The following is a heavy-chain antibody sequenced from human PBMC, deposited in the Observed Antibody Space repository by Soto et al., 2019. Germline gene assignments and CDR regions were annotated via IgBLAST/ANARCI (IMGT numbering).Heavy chain of an antibody. CDR1: GFTFSEYA. CDR3: TKEPKKSISHDY. V-gene: IGHV3-23*01. Sequence: EVQLLESGGGLVQPGGSLRLSCAASGFTFSEYAMSWVRQAPGKGLEWVSSISSSGGTTSYTDSVKGRFTISRDNSKNTLFLQMSGLRAEDTAIYYSTKEPKKSISHDYWGLGTLVTVSP. CDR2: ISSSGGTT. D-gene: IGHD2-21*01. J-gene: IGHJ4*02.